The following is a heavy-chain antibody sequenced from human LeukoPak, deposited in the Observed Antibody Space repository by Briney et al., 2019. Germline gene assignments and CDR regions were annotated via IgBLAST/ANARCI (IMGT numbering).Heavy chain of an antibody. CDR3: ARGGYFGYCSGGSCPDAFDI. D-gene: IGHD2-15*01. J-gene: IGHJ3*02. CDR2: ISAYNGNT. V-gene: IGHV1-18*01. Sequence: ASVKVSCKASGYTFTSYGISWVRQAHGQGLEWMGWISAYNGNTNYAQKLQGRVTMTTDTSTSTAYMELRSLRSDDTAVYYCARGGYFGYCSGGSCPDAFDIWGQGTMVTVSS. CDR1: GYTFTSYG.